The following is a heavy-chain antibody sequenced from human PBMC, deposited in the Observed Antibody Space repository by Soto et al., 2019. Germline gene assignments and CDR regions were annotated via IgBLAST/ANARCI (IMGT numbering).Heavy chain of an antibody. Sequence: QVQLVESGGGVVQPGRSLRLSCAASGFSFSSYGMHWVGQAPGKGLEWVAVISYDVTNKYYADSVKGRFTISRDNSKNTLYLQMNSLRAEDTAVYYCAKDLRIAVAGTDYFDSWGQGTLVTVSS. V-gene: IGHV3-30*18. J-gene: IGHJ4*02. D-gene: IGHD6-19*01. CDR3: AKDLRIAVAGTDYFDS. CDR1: GFSFSSYG. CDR2: ISYDVTNK.